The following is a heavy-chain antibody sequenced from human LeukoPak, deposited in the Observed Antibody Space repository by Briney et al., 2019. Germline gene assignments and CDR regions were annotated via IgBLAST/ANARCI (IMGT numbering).Heavy chain of an antibody. V-gene: IGHV1-69*06. J-gene: IGHJ3*02. CDR3: ARGSRRQWLGPDAFDI. CDR1: GYTFTSYA. CDR2: IIPIFGTA. Sequence: SVKVSCKASGYTFTSYAISWVRQAPGQGLEWMGGIIPIFGTANYAQKFQGRVTITADKSTSTGYMELSSLRSEDTAVYYCARGSRRQWLGPDAFDIWGQGTMVTVSS. D-gene: IGHD6-19*01.